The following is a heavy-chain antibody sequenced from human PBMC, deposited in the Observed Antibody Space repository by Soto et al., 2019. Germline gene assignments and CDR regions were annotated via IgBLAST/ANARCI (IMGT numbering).Heavy chain of an antibody. CDR3: VRDRRIVGATIDAFDI. J-gene: IGHJ3*02. CDR1: GYTFTSYY. V-gene: IGHV1-46*01. CDR2: INPSGGST. D-gene: IGHD1-26*01. Sequence: SVKVSCKASGYTFTSYYMHWVRQAPGQGLEWMGIINPSGGSTSYAQKFQGRVTMTRDTSTSTVYMELSSLRSEDTAVYYCVRDRRIVGATIDAFDIWGQGTMVTVSS.